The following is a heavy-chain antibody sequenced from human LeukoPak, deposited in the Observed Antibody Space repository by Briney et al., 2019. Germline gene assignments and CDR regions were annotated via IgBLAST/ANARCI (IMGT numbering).Heavy chain of an antibody. CDR1: GGSISSYY. CDR3: ARVRKPHAFDI. CDR2: INHSGST. V-gene: IGHV4-34*01. Sequence: PSETLSLTCTVSGGSISSYYWSWIRQPPGKGLEWIGEINHSGSTNYNPSLKSRVTISVDTSKNRLSLKLSSVTAADTAVYYCARVRKPHAFDIWGQGTMVTVSS. J-gene: IGHJ3*02.